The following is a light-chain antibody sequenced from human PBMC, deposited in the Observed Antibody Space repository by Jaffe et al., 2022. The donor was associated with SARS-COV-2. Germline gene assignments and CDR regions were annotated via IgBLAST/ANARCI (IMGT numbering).Light chain of an antibody. V-gene: IGLV2-23*01. CDR2: EGY. Sequence: QSALTQPASVSGSPGQSITISCTGTSSDVGGYNHVCWYQQCPGKGPKLIIYEGYERPSGVSNRFSGSKSGNTASLTISGLQTEDEADYYCCSFASGGTWVFGGGTKLTVL. CDR3: CSFASGGTWV. J-gene: IGLJ3*02. CDR1: SSDVGGYNH.